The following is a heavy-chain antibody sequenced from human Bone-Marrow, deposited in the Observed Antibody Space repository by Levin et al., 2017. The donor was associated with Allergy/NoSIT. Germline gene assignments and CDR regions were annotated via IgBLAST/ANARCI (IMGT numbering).Heavy chain of an antibody. V-gene: IGHV5-51*01. J-gene: IGHJ5*02. Sequence: GGSLRLSCKGSRYIFSNYWIGWVRQMPGKGLEWMGVVYPGDSDTRYSPSFQGQVTISVDKSINTAYLQWSSLKASDIATYYCARAPIMGSNSGWFDPWGQGTPVTVSS. CDR1: RYIFSNYW. D-gene: IGHD2/OR15-2a*01. CDR3: ARAPIMGSNSGWFDP. CDR2: VYPGDSDT.